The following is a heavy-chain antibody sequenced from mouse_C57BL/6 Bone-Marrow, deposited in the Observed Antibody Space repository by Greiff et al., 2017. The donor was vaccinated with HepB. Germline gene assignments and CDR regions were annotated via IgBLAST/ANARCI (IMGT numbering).Heavy chain of an antibody. V-gene: IGHV1-72*01. Sequence: QQSCKASGYTFTSYWMHWVKQRPGRGLEWIGRIDPNSGGTKYNEKFKSKATLTVDKPSSTAYMQLSSLTSEDSAVYYCARRGWDLYYFDYWGQGTTLTVSS. CDR1: GYTFTSYW. CDR2: IDPNSGGT. D-gene: IGHD4-1*01. CDR3: ARRGWDLYYFDY. J-gene: IGHJ2*01.